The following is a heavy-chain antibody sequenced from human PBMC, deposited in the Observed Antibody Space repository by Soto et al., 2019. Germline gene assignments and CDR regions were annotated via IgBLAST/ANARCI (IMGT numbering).Heavy chain of an antibody. CDR3: AHRPSHFSPTGFDI. CDR2: IYWDDDK. J-gene: IGHJ3*02. Sequence: QITLKESGPTLVKPTQTLTLTCTFSGFSLSTNGVGVGWIRQPPGKALEWLALIYWDDDKRYSPSLKSRLTITKYTSKNQVVLTMTNMDPVDTATYYCAHRPSHFSPTGFDIWGQGTLVTVSS. V-gene: IGHV2-5*02. CDR1: GFSLSTNGVG. D-gene: IGHD2-8*02.